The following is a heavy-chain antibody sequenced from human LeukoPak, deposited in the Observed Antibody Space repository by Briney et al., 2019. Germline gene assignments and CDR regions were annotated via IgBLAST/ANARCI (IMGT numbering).Heavy chain of an antibody. J-gene: IGHJ3*01. CDR2: IYHSGST. D-gene: IGHD1-26*01. CDR1: GDSVDNSDYY. V-gene: IGHV4-61*08. Sequence: SETLSLTCSVSGDSVDNSDYYWSWLRQPPGKELEWIGHIYHSGSTIYSSSLKGRVTISLDMSKNQFSLRLTSGTAADTAVYYCARDQGGGSYRHAFDVWGRGKMVIVSS. CDR3: ARDQGGGSYRHAFDV.